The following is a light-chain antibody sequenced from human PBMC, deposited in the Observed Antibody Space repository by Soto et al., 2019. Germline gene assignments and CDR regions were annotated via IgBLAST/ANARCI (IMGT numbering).Light chain of an antibody. CDR3: QQYNSYPRT. J-gene: IGKJ1*01. V-gene: IGKV1-5*03. CDR2: KAS. CDR1: QSISSW. Sequence: DIQRTQSPSTLSASVGDRVTITCRASQSISSWVAWYQQKPGKGPKLLIYKASHLESGVPSRFSGSGSGTEFTLTISSLQPGEFATYYCQQYNSYPRTFGQGTKVDIK.